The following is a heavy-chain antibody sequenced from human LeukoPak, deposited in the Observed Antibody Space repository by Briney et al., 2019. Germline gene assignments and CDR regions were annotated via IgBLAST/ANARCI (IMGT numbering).Heavy chain of an antibody. Sequence: PGGSLRLSCAASGFTFSGSAMHWVRQASGKGLEWVGRIRSKSNNYATAYAASVKGRFTISRDDSKNTAYLQMNSLKTEDTAVYYCTTYHDYGDYGGWFDPWGQGTLVTVSS. D-gene: IGHD4-17*01. CDR2: IRSKSNNYAT. CDR1: GFTFSGSA. J-gene: IGHJ5*02. V-gene: IGHV3-73*01. CDR3: TTYHDYGDYGGWFDP.